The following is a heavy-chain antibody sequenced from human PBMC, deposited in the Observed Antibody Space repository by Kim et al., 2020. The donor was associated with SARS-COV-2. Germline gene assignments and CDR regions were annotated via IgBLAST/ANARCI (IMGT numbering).Heavy chain of an antibody. CDR3: AREQVVVVPAASNAFDY. Sequence: LKSRVTISVDTSKNQFSLKLSSVTAADTAVYYCAREQVVVVPAASNAFDYWGQGTLVTVSS. J-gene: IGHJ4*02. V-gene: IGHV4-39*07. D-gene: IGHD2-2*01.